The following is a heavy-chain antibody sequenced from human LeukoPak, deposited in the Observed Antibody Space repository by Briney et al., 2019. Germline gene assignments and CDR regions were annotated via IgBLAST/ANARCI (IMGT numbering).Heavy chain of an antibody. CDR2: IATGGYTL. Sequence: KSGGSLRLSCAASGFSFSDTYMSWIRQAPGKGLEWIAYIATGGYTLDYADSVRGRFTVSRDNAKNSLYLQMNSLRVEDTAVYYCATSSFYDQLWGQGTLVTVSS. D-gene: IGHD2/OR15-2a*01. CDR3: ATSSFYDQL. V-gene: IGHV3-11*01. CDR1: GFSFSDTY. J-gene: IGHJ1*01.